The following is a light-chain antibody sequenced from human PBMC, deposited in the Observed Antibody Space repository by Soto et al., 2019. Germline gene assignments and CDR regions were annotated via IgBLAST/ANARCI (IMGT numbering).Light chain of an antibody. J-gene: IGKJ2*01. CDR1: QTIFSSYDKDY. Sequence: DIVMTQSPDSLAVSLGERATINCKSSQTIFSSYDKDYLAWYQQKPGQPPKLLIYWASNREAGVPDRFSGGGSGTDFTLTISSLQAEDVAVYYCRQYYRAPYSFGQGTKLEIK. CDR2: WAS. CDR3: RQYYRAPYS. V-gene: IGKV4-1*01.